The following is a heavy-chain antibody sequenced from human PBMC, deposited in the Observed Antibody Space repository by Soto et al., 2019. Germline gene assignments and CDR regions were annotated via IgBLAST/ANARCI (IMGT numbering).Heavy chain of an antibody. Sequence: GGSLRLSCAASGFTFSSYAMSWVRQAPGKGLEWVSAISGSGGSTYYADSVKGRFTISRDNSKNTLYLQMNSLRAEDTAVYYCAKMVRGCTNGVCLVWFDPWGQGTLVTVSS. J-gene: IGHJ5*02. V-gene: IGHV3-23*01. D-gene: IGHD2-8*01. CDR3: AKMVRGCTNGVCLVWFDP. CDR1: GFTFSSYA. CDR2: ISGSGGST.